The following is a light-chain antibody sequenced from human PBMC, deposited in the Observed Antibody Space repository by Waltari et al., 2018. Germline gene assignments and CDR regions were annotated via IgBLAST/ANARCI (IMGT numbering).Light chain of an antibody. CDR1: QTVTTSQ. V-gene: IGKV3-20*01. CDR3: QQYGSSIPFT. CDR2: GAS. J-gene: IGKJ3*01. Sequence: EIVLTQSPATMSLSPGERATLSCRASQTVTTSQLAWYQQKPGQATRLLIYGASTRATGTPDRFSGTGSETDFSLTISGLEPEDFAVYYCQQYGSSIPFTFGPGTKV.